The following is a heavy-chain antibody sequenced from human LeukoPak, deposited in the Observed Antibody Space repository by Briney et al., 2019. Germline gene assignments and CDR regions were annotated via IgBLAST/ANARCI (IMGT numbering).Heavy chain of an antibody. V-gene: IGHV3-74*01. J-gene: IGHJ5*02. CDR3: AREGSTSFGFDP. Sequence: PGRSLRLSCAASGFTFSSYATHWVRQGPGKGLVWVSRINTDGSSTTYADSVKGRFTVSRDNAKNTLYLQMNSLRAEDTAVYYCAREGSTSFGFDPWGQGTLVTVSS. CDR2: INTDGSST. D-gene: IGHD6-13*01. CDR1: GFTFSSYA.